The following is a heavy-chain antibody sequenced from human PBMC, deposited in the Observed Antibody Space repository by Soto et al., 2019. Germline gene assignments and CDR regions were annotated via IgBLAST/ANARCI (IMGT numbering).Heavy chain of an antibody. D-gene: IGHD3-22*01. CDR3: ARGGVDYYDSSGYYFSPYYFDY. J-gene: IGHJ4*02. V-gene: IGHV4-30-2*01. CDR1: GGSISSGGYS. CDR2: IYHSGST. Sequence: PSETLSLTCAVSGGSISSGGYSWSWIRQPPGKGQEWIGYIYHSGSTYYNPSLKSRVTISVDRSKNQFSLKLSSVTAADTAVYYCARGGVDYYDSSGYYFSPYYFDYWGQGTLVTVSS.